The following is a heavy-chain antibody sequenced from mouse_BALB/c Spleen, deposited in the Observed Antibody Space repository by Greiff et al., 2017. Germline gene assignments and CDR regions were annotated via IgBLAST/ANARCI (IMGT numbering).Heavy chain of an antibody. CDR3: ARGALLRSYAMDY. D-gene: IGHD1-1*01. V-gene: IGHV1S81*02. Sequence: QVQLQQPGAELVKPGASVKLSCKASGYTFTSYWMHWVKQRPGQGLEWIGEINPSNGRTNYNEKFKSKATLTVDKSSSTAYMQLSSLTSEDSAVYYCARGALLRSYAMDYWGQGTSVTVSS. CDR2: INPSNGRT. CDR1: GYTFTSYW. J-gene: IGHJ4*01.